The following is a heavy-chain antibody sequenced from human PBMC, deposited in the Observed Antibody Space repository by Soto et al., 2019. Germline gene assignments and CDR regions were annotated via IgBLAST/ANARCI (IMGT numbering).Heavy chain of an antibody. V-gene: IGHV4-59*08. Sequence: SETLSLTCTVSGGSISSYYWSWIRQPPGKGLEWIGYIYYSGSTNYNPSLKSRVTISVDTSKNQFSLKLSSVTAADTAVYYCARTTGTSWGYYYYYMDVWGQGTTVTVSS. CDR1: GGSISSYY. CDR2: IYYSGST. D-gene: IGHD1-1*01. J-gene: IGHJ6*03. CDR3: ARTTGTSWGYYYYYMDV.